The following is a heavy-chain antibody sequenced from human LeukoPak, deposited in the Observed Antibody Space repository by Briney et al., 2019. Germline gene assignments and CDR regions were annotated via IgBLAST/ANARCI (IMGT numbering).Heavy chain of an antibody. J-gene: IGHJ4*02. D-gene: IGHD5-18*01. CDR3: TKEASEGSRFSYGYFHE. CDR1: GYTFISYG. V-gene: IGHV1-18*01. CDR2: ISPYNGNT. Sequence: ALVKVSRKASGYTFISYGINWVRQAPGQGLEWMGWISPYNGNTNYPQKFQGRVTMTTDTSTSTTSMELKSLGSDDTAVYYCTKEASEGSRFSYGYFHEWGQGTLVTVSS.